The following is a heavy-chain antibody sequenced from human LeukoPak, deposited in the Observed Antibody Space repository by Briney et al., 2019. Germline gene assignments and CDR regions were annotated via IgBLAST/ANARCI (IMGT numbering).Heavy chain of an antibody. CDR2: IRYDGSSK. CDR3: LRGDRRDY. J-gene: IGHJ4*02. CDR1: GFNFNKYG. V-gene: IGHV3-33*07. Sequence: GGSLRLSCAASGFNFNKYGMYWVRQAPGKGLEWVAFIRYDGSSKNYPESVKGRFTISRDNSKNTLYLQMNSLRVEDTAVYYCLRGDRRDYWGQGTLVTVSS.